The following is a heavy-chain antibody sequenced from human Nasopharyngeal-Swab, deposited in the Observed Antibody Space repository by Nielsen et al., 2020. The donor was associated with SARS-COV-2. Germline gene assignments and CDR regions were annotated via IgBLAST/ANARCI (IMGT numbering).Heavy chain of an antibody. CDR2: IYYNGNT. CDR1: GDSIAYSTFY. V-gene: IGHV4-39*01. CDR3: VRSSSWYYFDY. J-gene: IGHJ4*02. Sequence: SDTLSPTCTVSGDSIAYSTFYWGWIRQPPGKGLERIGNIYYNGNTYQNPSLKSRLTISVDKSKNQFSLQLSSVTAADTTVYYCVRSSSWYYFDYWAQGTQVTVSS. D-gene: IGHD6-13*01.